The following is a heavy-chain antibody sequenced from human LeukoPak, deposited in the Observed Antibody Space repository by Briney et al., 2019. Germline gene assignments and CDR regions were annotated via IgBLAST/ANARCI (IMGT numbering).Heavy chain of an antibody. D-gene: IGHD6-19*01. CDR3: ARQRGSIAVAMGWFDP. CDR2: ISSSSSYI. J-gene: IGHJ5*02. V-gene: IGHV3-21*01. Sequence: GGSLRLSCAASGFTFSSYSMNWVRQAPGKGLEWVSSISSSSSYIYYADSVKGRFTISRDNSKNTLYLQMNSLRAEDTAVYYCARQRGSIAVAMGWFDPWGQGTLVTVSS. CDR1: GFTFSSYS.